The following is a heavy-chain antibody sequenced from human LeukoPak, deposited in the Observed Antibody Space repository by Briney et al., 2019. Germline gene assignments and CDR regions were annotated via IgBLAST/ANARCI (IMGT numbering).Heavy chain of an antibody. V-gene: IGHV1-24*01. CDR2: FDPEDGET. D-gene: IGHD3-10*01. CDR1: GYTLTELS. Sequence: ASVKVSCKVSGYTLTELSMHWVRQAPGKGLEWMGGFDPEDGETIYAQKFQGRVTMTEDTSTDTAYMELSSLRSEDTAVYYCARDGIGSGSFDYWGQGTLVTVSS. CDR3: ARDGIGSGSFDY. J-gene: IGHJ4*02.